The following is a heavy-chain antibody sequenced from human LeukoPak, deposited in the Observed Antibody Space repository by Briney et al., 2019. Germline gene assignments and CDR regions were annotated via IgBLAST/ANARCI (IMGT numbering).Heavy chain of an antibody. D-gene: IGHD1-7*01. CDR2: INPNSGGT. Sequence: ASVKVSCKASGYTFTSYGISWVRQAPGQGLEWMGWINPNSGGTNYAQKFQGWVTMTRDTSISTAYMELSRLRSDDTAVYYCARSDFGSWNYDYWGQGTLVTVSS. V-gene: IGHV1-2*04. CDR3: ARSDFGSWNYDY. CDR1: GYTFTSYG. J-gene: IGHJ4*02.